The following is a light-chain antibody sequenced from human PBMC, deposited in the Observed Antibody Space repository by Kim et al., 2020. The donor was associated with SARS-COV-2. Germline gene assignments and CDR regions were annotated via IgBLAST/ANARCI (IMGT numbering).Light chain of an antibody. CDR1: RPNVGNHL. Sequence: RVPSACSGSRPNVGNHLVNWFQQRHETPPKLLLYNYDRRPSGVPDRSSGSRSGTSAALAISGLQSEDEADYYCATWDYSLNGWVFGGGTQLTVL. CDR2: NYD. V-gene: IGLV1-44*01. J-gene: IGLJ3*02. CDR3: ATWDYSLNGWV.